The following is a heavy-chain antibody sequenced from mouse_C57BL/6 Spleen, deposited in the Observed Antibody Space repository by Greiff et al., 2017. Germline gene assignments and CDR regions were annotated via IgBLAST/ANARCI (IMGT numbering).Heavy chain of an antibody. CDR2: INYDGSST. Sequence: EVKVVESEGGLVQPGSSMKLSCTASGFTFSDYYMAWVRQVPEKGLEWVANINYDGSSTYYLDSLKSRFIISRDNAKNILYLQMSSLKSEDTATYYWARGGGLPGTGWYFDVWGTGTTVTVSS. D-gene: IGHD3-3*01. CDR3: ARGGGLPGTGWYFDV. CDR1: GFTFSDYY. V-gene: IGHV5-16*01. J-gene: IGHJ1*03.